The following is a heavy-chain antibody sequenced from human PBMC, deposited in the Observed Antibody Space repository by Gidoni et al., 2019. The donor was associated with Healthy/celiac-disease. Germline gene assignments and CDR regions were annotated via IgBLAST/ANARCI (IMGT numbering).Heavy chain of an antibody. V-gene: IGHV3-13*05. D-gene: IGHD1-20*01. Sequence: EVQLVESGGGLVQPGGSLRLSCAASGFTFSSYDMHWVRQATGKGLEWVAAIGTAGDPYYPGSVKGRFTISRENAKNSLYLQMNSLRAGDTAVYYCARGPGITGNIEADYYYYMDVWGKGTTVTVSS. CDR3: ARGPGITGNIEADYYYYMDV. CDR1: GFTFSSYD. CDR2: IGTAGDP. J-gene: IGHJ6*03.